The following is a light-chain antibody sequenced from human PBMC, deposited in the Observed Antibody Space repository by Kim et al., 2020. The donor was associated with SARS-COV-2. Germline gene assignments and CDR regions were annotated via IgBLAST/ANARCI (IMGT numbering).Light chain of an antibody. V-gene: IGLV3-21*04. Sequence: ATGQSGRITWGGDNVGSRSVHAYQRKPGKAPVLVIYYDTDRPSGIPERFSGSNAGNTATLTISRVEAGDEADYFCQVSDDNINHVIFGGGTKLTVL. J-gene: IGLJ2*01. CDR1: NVGSRS. CDR3: QVSDDNINHVI. CDR2: YDT.